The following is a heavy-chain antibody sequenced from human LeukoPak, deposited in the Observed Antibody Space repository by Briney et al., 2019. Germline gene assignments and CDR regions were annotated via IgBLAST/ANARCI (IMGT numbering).Heavy chain of an antibody. V-gene: IGHV1-2*04. CDR3: ARVELADRGYSYDC. J-gene: IGHJ4*02. CDR1: GYTFTGYY. Sequence: ASVKVSCKASGYTFTGYYMHWVRQAPGQGLEWMGWINPNSGGTNYAQKFQGWVTMTRDTSTSTVYMELSSLRSEDTAVYYCARVELADRGYSYDCWGQGTLVTVSS. CDR2: INPNSGGT. D-gene: IGHD5-18*01.